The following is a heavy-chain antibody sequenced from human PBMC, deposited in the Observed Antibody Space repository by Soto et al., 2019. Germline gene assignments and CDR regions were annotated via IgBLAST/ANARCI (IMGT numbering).Heavy chain of an antibody. Sequence: SCKASGYTFASRYLQWVRHEHRKGLEWMGIIVAGGGNTNYAQKFQERVTITRDMSTSTAYMELSSLRSEDTAVYYCAADPETDIAAAGTGYLYYYYGMDVWGQGTTVTVSS. CDR1: GYTFASRY. CDR3: AADPETDIAAAGTGYLYYYYGMDV. J-gene: IGHJ6*02. CDR2: IVAGGGNT. D-gene: IGHD6-13*01. V-gene: IGHV1-58*01.